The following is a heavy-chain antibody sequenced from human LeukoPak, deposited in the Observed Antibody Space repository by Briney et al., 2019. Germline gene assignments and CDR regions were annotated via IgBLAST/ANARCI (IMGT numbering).Heavy chain of an antibody. CDR1: GGTFSSYA. Sequence: WASVKVSCKASGGTFSSYAISWVRQAPGQGLEWMGRIIPILGIANYAQKFQGRVTITADKSTSTAYMELSSLRSEDTAVYNCATLGYCSGGSCYSKPKRSDYWGQGTLVTVSS. J-gene: IGHJ4*02. V-gene: IGHV1-69*04. CDR2: IIPILGIA. D-gene: IGHD2-15*01. CDR3: ATLGYCSGGSCYSKPKRSDY.